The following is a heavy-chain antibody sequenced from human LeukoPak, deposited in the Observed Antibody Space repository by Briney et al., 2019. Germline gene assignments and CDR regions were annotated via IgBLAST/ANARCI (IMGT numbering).Heavy chain of an antibody. V-gene: IGHV3-33*08. CDR3: AASPGEYDYVWGSYRYDYFDY. CDR2: IWYGGSNK. J-gene: IGHJ4*02. CDR1: GFTFSSYG. D-gene: IGHD3-16*02. Sequence: GGSLRLSCAASGFTFSSYGMHWVRQAPGKGLEWVAVIWYGGSNKYYADSVKGRFTISRDNSKNTLYLQMNSLRAEDTAVYYCAASPGEYDYVWGSYRYDYFDYWGQGTLVTVSS.